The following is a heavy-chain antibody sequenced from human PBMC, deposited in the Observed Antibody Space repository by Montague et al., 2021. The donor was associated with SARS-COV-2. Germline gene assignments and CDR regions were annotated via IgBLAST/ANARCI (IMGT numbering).Heavy chain of an antibody. CDR2: IYYSGST. CDR3: ARARRYSSSWYPRFDP. J-gene: IGHJ5*02. D-gene: IGHD6-13*01. CDR1: GGSISSYY. V-gene: IGHV4-59*01. Sequence: SETLSLTCTVSGGSISSYYWSWIRQPPGKGLEWIGYIYYSGSTNYNPSLKSRVTISVDTPKNQFSLKLSSVTAADTAVYYCARARRYSSSWYPRFDPWGQGTLVTVSS.